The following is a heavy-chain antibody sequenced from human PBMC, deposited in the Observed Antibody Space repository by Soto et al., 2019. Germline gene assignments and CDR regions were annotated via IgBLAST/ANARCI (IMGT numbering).Heavy chain of an antibody. D-gene: IGHD5-12*01. Sequence: GESLKISCKGSGYSFTSYWIGWVRQMLGKGLEWMGIIYPGDSDTRYSPSFQGQVTISADKSISTAYLQWSSLKASDTAMYYCARHTGGYSGYGPTYYYYGMDVWGQGSTVTVSS. CDR3: ARHTGGYSGYGPTYYYYGMDV. J-gene: IGHJ6*02. CDR2: IYPGDSDT. V-gene: IGHV5-51*01. CDR1: GYSFTSYW.